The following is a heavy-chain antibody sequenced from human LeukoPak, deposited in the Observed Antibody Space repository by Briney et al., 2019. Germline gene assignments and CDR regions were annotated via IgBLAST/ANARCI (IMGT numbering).Heavy chain of an antibody. J-gene: IGHJ4*02. D-gene: IGHD6-19*01. CDR2: IHYRGYS. CDR1: GGSMSSTNDY. CDR3: ARLRYSNAWPIDY. V-gene: IGHV4-39*01. Sequence: SETLSLTCIVSGGSMSSTNDYWGWIRQPPGKGLEWIGSIHYRGYSYYSPSLKGRVTISVDTSKNHFSLKLTSVTAADTAVYYCARLRYSNAWPIDYWGQGTLVTVSS.